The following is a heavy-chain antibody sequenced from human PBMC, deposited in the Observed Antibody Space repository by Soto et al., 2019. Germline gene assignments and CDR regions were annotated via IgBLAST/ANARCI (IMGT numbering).Heavy chain of an antibody. Sequence: QVQLVQSGAEVKKPGASVKVSCKASGYTFTSYDINWVRQATGQGLEWMGWMNPNSGNTGFGQKFQGRVTLTRDPSISTAYMELSSLRSEDTAVYYCAGLATVTTSAPDDAFDIWGQGTMVTVSS. CDR1: GYTFTSYD. J-gene: IGHJ3*02. CDR3: AGLATVTTSAPDDAFDI. CDR2: MNPNSGNT. D-gene: IGHD4-17*01. V-gene: IGHV1-8*01.